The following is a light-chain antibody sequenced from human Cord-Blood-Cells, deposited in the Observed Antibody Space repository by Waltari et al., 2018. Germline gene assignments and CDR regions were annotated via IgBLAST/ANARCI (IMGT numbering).Light chain of an antibody. V-gene: IGKV1-13*02. CDR3: QQFNSYPLT. CDR2: DAA. Sequence: IQLPQSPSSLSASVAARVTITCRASQGMSSALAWSQQKPGKSPKLLSYDAASWESGVPSRCSGSGSGRDCTLAFSSLQPEDVATYYCQQFNSYPLTFGGGTKGEIK. CDR1: QGMSSA. J-gene: IGKJ4*01.